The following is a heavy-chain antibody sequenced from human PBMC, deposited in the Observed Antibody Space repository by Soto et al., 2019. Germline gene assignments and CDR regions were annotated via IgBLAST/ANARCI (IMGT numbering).Heavy chain of an antibody. CDR2: INHSGST. CDR3: ARDHRYSSGWYRSYYYYGMDV. CDR1: GGSFSGYY. V-gene: IGHV4-34*01. Sequence: PSETLSLTCAVYGGSFSGYYWSWIRQPPGKGLEWIGEINHSGSTNYNPSLKSRVTISVDTSKNQFSLKLSSVTAADTAVYYCARDHRYSSGWYRSYYYYGMDVWGQGTTVTVS. D-gene: IGHD6-19*01. J-gene: IGHJ6*02.